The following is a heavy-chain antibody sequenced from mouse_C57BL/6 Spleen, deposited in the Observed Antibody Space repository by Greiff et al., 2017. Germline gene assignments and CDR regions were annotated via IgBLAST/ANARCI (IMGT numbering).Heavy chain of an antibody. CDR3: ARWATGVAPGFAY. CDR1: GYTFTSYW. J-gene: IGHJ3*01. D-gene: IGHD1-1*01. Sequence: VQLQQPGAELVKPGASVKLSCKASGYTFTSYWMHWVKQRPGQGLEWIGLIHPNSGSTNYNEKFKSKATLTVDKSSSTAYMQLSSLTSEDSAVYYCARWATGVAPGFAYWGQGTLVTVSA. V-gene: IGHV1-64*01. CDR2: IHPNSGST.